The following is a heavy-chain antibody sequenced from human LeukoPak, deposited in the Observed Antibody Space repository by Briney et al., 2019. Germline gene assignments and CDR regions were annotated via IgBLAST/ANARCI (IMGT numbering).Heavy chain of an antibody. V-gene: IGHV4-59*01. CDR3: ARGYSGYDWIDY. J-gene: IGHJ4*02. CDR1: GGSISSYY. D-gene: IGHD5-12*01. Sequence: SETLSLTCTVSGGSISSYYWSWLRQPPGKGLEWIGYICYSGSTNYNPSLKSRVTISVDTSKNQFSLKLSSVTAADTAVYNCARGYSGYDWIDYWGQGTLVTVSS. CDR2: ICYSGST.